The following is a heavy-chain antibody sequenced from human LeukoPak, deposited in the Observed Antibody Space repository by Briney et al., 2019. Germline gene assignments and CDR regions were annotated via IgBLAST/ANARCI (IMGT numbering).Heavy chain of an antibody. J-gene: IGHJ4*02. CDR3: ARVLFWSGYPDFDY. CDR2: IKQDGSEK. D-gene: IGHD3-3*01. CDR1: GFTFSSYW. V-gene: IGHV3-7*01. Sequence: PGGSLRLSCAASGFTFSSYWMSWVRQAPGKGLEWVANIKQDGSEKYYVDSVKGRFTISRDNAKNSLYLQMNSLRAEDTAVYYCARVLFWSGYPDFDYWGQGTLVTVSS.